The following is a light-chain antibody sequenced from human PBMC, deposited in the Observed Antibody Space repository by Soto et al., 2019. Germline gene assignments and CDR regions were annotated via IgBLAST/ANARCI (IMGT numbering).Light chain of an antibody. J-gene: IGKJ2*01. CDR3: QKYGASPPYT. CDR2: AAS. CDR1: QSVSSK. Sequence: EIVMTQSPATLSVSPGEGATLSCRASQSVSSKLAWYQHKPGQAPRLLIYAASIRATGVPDRFSGSGSGTDFTLTISRLEPEDSAVYYCQKYGASPPYTFGQGTKVDIK. V-gene: IGKV3-20*01.